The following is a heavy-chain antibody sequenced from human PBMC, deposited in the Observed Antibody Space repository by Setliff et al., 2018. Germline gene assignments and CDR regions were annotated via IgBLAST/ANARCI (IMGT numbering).Heavy chain of an antibody. CDR3: ARVAGRGRYWYFDL. Sequence: GGSLRLSCAASGFTFSSYSINWVRQAPGKGLEWVSRSNGDGRTTTYADSVKGRFTISRDNAKNSLYLRMNSLRAEDTAVYYCARVAGRGRYWYFDLWGRGTLVTVSS. J-gene: IGHJ2*01. CDR1: GFTFSSYS. CDR2: SNGDGRTT. V-gene: IGHV3-48*04.